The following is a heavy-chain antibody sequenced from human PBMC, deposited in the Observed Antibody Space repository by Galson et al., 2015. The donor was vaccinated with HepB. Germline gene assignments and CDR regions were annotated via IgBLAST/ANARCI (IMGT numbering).Heavy chain of an antibody. Sequence: SLRLSCAASGFTFINHALSWVRQAPGMGLEWVSSITSDGSAYYADSVRGRFTISRDNSKNTVSLQINSLRAEDTAVYYSAREGRGWLFDYWGRGTLVPVSS. D-gene: IGHD6-19*01. CDR2: ITSDGSA. CDR1: GFTFINHA. V-gene: IGHV3-23*01. CDR3: AREGRGWLFDY. J-gene: IGHJ4*02.